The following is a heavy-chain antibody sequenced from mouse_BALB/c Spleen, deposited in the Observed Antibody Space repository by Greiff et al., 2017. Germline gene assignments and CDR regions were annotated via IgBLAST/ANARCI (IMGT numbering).Heavy chain of an antibody. Sequence: EVQLVESGGGLVQPGGSRKLSCAASGFTFSSFGMHWVRQAPEKGLEWVAYISSGSSTIYYADTVKGRFTISRDNPKNTLFLQMTSLRSEDTAMYYCARSRDGNYWCAYWGQGTLVTVSA. CDR3: ARSRDGNYWCAY. CDR1: GFTFSSFG. CDR2: ISSGSSTI. D-gene: IGHD2-1*01. J-gene: IGHJ3*01. V-gene: IGHV5-17*02.